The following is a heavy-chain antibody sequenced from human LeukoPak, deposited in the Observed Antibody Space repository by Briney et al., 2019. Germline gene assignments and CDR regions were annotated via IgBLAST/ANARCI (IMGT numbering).Heavy chain of an antibody. CDR3: SRDFGGA. V-gene: IGHV3-74*01. J-gene: IGHJ5*02. CDR2: IKSDGGYT. D-gene: IGHD3-10*01. CDR1: GFTFSSYW. Sequence: GGSLRLSCAASGFTFSSYWMHWVRQAPGKGLVWVSRIKSDGGYTSYADSVKGRFTTSRDNAKNTLYLQMNSLRAEDTAVYYCSRDFGGAWGQGTLVTVSS.